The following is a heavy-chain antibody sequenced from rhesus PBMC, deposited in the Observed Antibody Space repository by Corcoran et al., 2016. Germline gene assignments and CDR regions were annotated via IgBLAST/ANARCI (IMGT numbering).Heavy chain of an antibody. CDR1: GFTFSSYG. Sequence: EVQLVETGGGLVQPGGSLKLSCAASGFTFSSYGMSWVRQAQGKGLEWFSAINSGGGSTYYADSVKGRFTISRDNSKNTLSLQMNSLRAEDTAVYYCAKVLVVVAIGWDYWGQGVLVTVSS. J-gene: IGHJ4*01. CDR2: INSGGGST. V-gene: IGHV3S5*01. CDR3: AKVLVVVAIGWDY. D-gene: IGHD2-21*01.